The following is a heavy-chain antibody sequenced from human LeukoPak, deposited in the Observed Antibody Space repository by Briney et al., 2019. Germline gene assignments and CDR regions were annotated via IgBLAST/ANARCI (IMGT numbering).Heavy chain of an antibody. V-gene: IGHV3-23*01. CDR3: AKGSGYYYVTSLFDY. CDR1: GFTFSSYA. Sequence: GGSLRLSCAASGFTFSSYAMSWVRQAPGKGLEWVSAISGSGSSTYYADSVKGRFTISRDNSKNTLYLQMNSLRAEDTAVYYCAKGSGYYYVTSLFDYWGQGTLVTVSS. J-gene: IGHJ4*02. CDR2: ISGSGSST. D-gene: IGHD3-22*01.